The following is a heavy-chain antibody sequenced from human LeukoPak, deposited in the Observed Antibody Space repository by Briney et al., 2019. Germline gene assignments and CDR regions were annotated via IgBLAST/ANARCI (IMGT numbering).Heavy chain of an antibody. CDR1: GGTFSSYA. CDR2: IIPIFGTA. CDR3: ARGTANYDILTGPDY. V-gene: IGHV1-69*05. Sequence: VASVKVSCKASGGTFSSYAISWVRQAPGQGLEWMGGIIPIFGTANYAQKFQGRVTITTDESTSTAYMELSSLRSEDTAVYYCARGTANYDILTGPDYWGQGTLVTVSS. J-gene: IGHJ4*02. D-gene: IGHD3-9*01.